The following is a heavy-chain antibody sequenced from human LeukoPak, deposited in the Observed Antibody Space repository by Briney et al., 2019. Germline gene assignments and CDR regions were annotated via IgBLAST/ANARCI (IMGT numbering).Heavy chain of an antibody. CDR1: GGSFSGYY. J-gene: IGHJ4*02. CDR2: INHSGST. V-gene: IGHV4-34*01. CDR3: ARVVGGGDCSFDY. D-gene: IGHD2-21*02. Sequence: SETLSLTCAVYGGSFSGYYWSWIRQPPGKGLEWIGEINHSGSTNYNPSLKSRVTISVDTSKNQFSLKLSSVTAADTAVYYCARVVGGGDCSFDYWGQGTLVTASS.